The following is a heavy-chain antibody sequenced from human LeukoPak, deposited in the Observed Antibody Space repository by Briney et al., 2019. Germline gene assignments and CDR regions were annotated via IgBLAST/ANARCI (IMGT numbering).Heavy chain of an antibody. CDR2: ISSSSSYI. J-gene: IGHJ2*01. V-gene: IGHV3-21*01. Sequence: PGGSLTLSCAASGFTFSSYSMNWVRQAPGKGPEWVSSISSSSSYIYYADSVKGRFTISRDNAKNSLYLQMNSLRAEDTAVYYCARDGVGYSGYETIPTYWYFDLWGRGTLVTVSS. D-gene: IGHD5-12*01. CDR1: GFTFSSYS. CDR3: ARDGVGYSGYETIPTYWYFDL.